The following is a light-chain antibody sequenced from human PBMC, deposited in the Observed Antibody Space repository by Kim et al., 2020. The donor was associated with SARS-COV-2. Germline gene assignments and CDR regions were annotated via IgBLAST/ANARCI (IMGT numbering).Light chain of an antibody. J-gene: IGLJ3*02. CDR2: YDS. CDR3: QVWDSSSDHPV. CDR1: NIGSKS. V-gene: IGLV3-21*04. Sequence: SYELTQPPSVSVAPGKTARITCGGNNIGSKSVHWYQQKPGQAPVLVIYYDSDRPSGIPERFSGSNSGNTATLTISRVEAGDEAEYDCQVWDSSSDHPVFG.